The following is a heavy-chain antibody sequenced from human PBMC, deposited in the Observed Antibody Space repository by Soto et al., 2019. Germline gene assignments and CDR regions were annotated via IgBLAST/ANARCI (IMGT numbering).Heavy chain of an antibody. CDR3: ATPRVGSYPRYYYYGMDV. Sequence: EASVKVSCKASGYTFTSYYMHWVRQAPGQGLEWMGIINPSGGSTSYAQKFQGRVTMTRDTSTSTVYMELSSLRSEDTAVYYCATPRVGSYPRYYYYGMDVWGQGTTVTVSS. D-gene: IGHD1-26*01. J-gene: IGHJ6*02. CDR2: INPSGGST. V-gene: IGHV1-46*01. CDR1: GYTFTSYY.